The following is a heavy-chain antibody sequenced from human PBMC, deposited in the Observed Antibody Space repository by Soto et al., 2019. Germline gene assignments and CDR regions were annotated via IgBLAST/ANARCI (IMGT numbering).Heavy chain of an antibody. CDR2: LYSDGGT. D-gene: IGHD2-15*01. Sequence: EVQLVESGGGLIQPGGSLRLSCAASGFAVSNNFMSWVRQAPGKGLAWVSVLYSDGGTYYADSVKGRFTISRDNSKSTVYLQMNSLGAEDTVVYYCARDQVVVDAHAYGMDVWGQGTTVTVS. CDR3: ARDQVVVDAHAYGMDV. CDR1: GFAVSNNF. J-gene: IGHJ6*02. V-gene: IGHV3-53*01.